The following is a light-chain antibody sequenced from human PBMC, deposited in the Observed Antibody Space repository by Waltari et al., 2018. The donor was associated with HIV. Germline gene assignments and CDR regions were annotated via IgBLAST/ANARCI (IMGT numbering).Light chain of an antibody. CDR2: DFS. CDR1: SSDVGGYNY. Sequence: QSALTQPASVSGSPGQSITISCTGTSSDVGGYNYVSWYQQHPGKAPKLMIYDFSKRPSGVSNRCSGSKSGNTASLTISGLQAEDEADYCCCSYAGSSTYVFGTGTKVTVL. J-gene: IGLJ1*01. V-gene: IGLV2-23*02. CDR3: CSYAGSSTYV.